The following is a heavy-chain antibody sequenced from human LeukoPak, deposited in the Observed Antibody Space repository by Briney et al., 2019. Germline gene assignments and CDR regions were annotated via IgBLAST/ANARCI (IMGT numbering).Heavy chain of an antibody. CDR3: ARARTEYCYDSSGYRLCGDFDY. V-gene: IGHV1-8*03. J-gene: IGHJ4*02. CDR2: MNPNSGNT. CDR1: GYTFTSYD. D-gene: IGHD3-22*01. Sequence: ASVKVSCKASGYTFTSYDINWVRQATGQGLEWMGWMNPNSGNTGFAQKFQGRVTITMNTSISTAYMDLSSLRSEDTAVYYCARARTEYCYDSSGYRLCGDFDYWGQGTLVTVSS.